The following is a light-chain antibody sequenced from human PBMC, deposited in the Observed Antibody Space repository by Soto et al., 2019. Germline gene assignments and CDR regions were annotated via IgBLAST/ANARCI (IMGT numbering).Light chain of an antibody. V-gene: IGLV2-23*02. CDR2: NVS. J-gene: IGLJ1*01. Sequence: QSALTQPASVSGSPGQSITISCTGTSSDIGSYHLVSWYQHHSGKAPKLIIYNVSQWPSGVADRFSASKSGSTASLTISGLQADDEADYYCCSYAGSNWGYVFGTGTKVTVL. CDR3: CSYAGSNWGYV. CDR1: SSDIGSYHL.